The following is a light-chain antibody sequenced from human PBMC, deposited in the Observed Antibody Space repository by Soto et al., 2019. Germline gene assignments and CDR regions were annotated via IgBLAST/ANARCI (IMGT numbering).Light chain of an antibody. J-gene: IGKJ2*01. Sequence: EIVLTQSPGTVSLSPGERATLSCRASQSVSSRNLAWYRQKPGQAPSLLIFGASNRATGIPDRFSGSGSGTDFTLTISRLELEACAVYYCLRYGDSPPAYTFGQGTKLEIK. CDR1: QSVSSRN. CDR2: GAS. V-gene: IGKV3-20*01. CDR3: LRYGDSPPAYT.